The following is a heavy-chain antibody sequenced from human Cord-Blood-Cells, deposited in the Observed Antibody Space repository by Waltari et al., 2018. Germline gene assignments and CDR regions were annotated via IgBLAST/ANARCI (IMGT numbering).Heavy chain of an antibody. CDR1: ASPFTNPW. V-gene: IGHV3-15*01. CDR2: IKSKTDGGTT. Sequence: EVQLVESGGGLVKPGGSLGPSFAPPASPFTNPWMSWVRKAPGKGLEWVGRIKSKTDGGTTDYAAPVKGRFTISRDDSKNTLYLQMNSLKTEDTAVYYCTTGSWGQGTLVTVSS. CDR3: TTGS. J-gene: IGHJ4*02.